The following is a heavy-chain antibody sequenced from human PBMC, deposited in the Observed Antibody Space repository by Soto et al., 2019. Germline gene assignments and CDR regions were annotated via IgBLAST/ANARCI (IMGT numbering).Heavy chain of an antibody. Sequence: EVQLLESGGGLVQPGGSLRLSCAASGFTCSSYAMSWVRQAPGKGLEWVSAISGSGGSTYYADSVKGRFTISRDNSKNTLYLQMNSLRAEDTAVYSCAKASTVTSHWYFDLWGRGTLVTVSS. V-gene: IGHV3-23*01. CDR2: ISGSGGST. D-gene: IGHD4-17*01. CDR1: GFTCSSYA. J-gene: IGHJ2*01. CDR3: AKASTVTSHWYFDL.